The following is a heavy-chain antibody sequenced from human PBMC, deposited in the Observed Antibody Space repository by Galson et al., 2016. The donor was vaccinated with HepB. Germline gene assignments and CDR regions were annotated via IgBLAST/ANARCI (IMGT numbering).Heavy chain of an antibody. CDR2: MTPNSGKT. CDR1: GYTFTNYD. D-gene: IGHD7-27*01. Sequence: SVKVSCKASGYTFTNYDINWVRQAPGQGLEWLGWMTPNSGKTGYAQKFQGRLTLTRDTSTSTAYMELSSLTSDDTAVYFCARNREFTGDFDYWGQGALVTVSS. V-gene: IGHV1-8*01. CDR3: ARNREFTGDFDY. J-gene: IGHJ4*02.